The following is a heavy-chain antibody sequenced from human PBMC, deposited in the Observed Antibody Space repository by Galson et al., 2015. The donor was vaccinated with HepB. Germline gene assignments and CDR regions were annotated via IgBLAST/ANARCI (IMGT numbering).Heavy chain of an antibody. J-gene: IGHJ4*02. D-gene: IGHD3-22*01. Sequence: SLRLSCAASGFTVSSYSMNWVRQAPGKGLDWVSSIGSSSSSSYIYYADSVKGRFTISRDDAKNSLYLQMNSLRAEDTAVYYCARHYDSSGYDFWGQGTLVTVSS. CDR1: GFTVSSYS. CDR2: IGSSSSSSYI. CDR3: ARHYDSSGYDF. V-gene: IGHV3-21*01.